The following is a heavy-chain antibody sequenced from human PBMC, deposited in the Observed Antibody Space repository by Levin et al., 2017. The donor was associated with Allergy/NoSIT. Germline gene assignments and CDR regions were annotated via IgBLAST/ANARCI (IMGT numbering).Heavy chain of an antibody. CDR2: INTDGSST. V-gene: IGHV3-74*01. CDR3: ARGGTLSGKHVGY. Sequence: PGGSLRLSCAASGFTFSSYWMHWVRQAPGKGLVWVSLINTDGSSTTYADSVKGRFTISRDNAKNTMYLQMNSLRAEDTAVYYCARGGTLSGKHVGYWGQGSLVTVSS. J-gene: IGHJ4*02. CDR1: GFTFSSYW. D-gene: IGHD1-26*01.